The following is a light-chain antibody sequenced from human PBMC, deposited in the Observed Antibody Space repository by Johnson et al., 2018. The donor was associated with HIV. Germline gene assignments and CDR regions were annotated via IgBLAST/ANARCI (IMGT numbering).Light chain of an antibody. CDR1: SSNIGNNY. Sequence: QSVLTQPPSVSAAPGQKVTISCSGSSSNIGNNYVSWYQQLPGTAPKLLIYDNNKRPSGIPDRFSASKSGTSATLGITGLKTGDEADYYCGTWDTSLSVYVFGTGTKVTVL. CDR3: GTWDTSLSVYV. V-gene: IGLV1-51*01. CDR2: DNN. J-gene: IGLJ1*01.